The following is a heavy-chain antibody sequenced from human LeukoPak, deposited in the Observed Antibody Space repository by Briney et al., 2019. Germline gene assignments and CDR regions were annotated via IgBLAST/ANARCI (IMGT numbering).Heavy chain of an antibody. CDR3: AGIFGGNAWMAAFDI. D-gene: IGHD4-23*01. V-gene: IGHV1-69*01. CDR2: IIPIFGTA. CDR1: GGTFSSYA. J-gene: IGHJ3*02. Sequence: ASVKVSCKASGGTFSSYAISWVRQAPGQGLEWMGGIIPIFGTANYAQKFQGRVTITADESTSTAYMELSSLRSEDTAVYYCAGIFGGNAWMAAFDIWGQGTMVTVSS.